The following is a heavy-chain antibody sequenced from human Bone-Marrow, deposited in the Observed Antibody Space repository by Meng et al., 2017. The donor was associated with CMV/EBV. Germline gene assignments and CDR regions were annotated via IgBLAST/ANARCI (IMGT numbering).Heavy chain of an antibody. D-gene: IGHD6-19*01. CDR3: ARDVLGIGSGWQFDY. V-gene: IGHV3-7*01. J-gene: IGHJ4*02. CDR1: GFTFSSYW. Sequence: GGPLRLSCTASGFTFSSYWMSWVRQAPGKGLEWVANIKQDGSEKYYVDSVKGRFTISRDNAKNSLYLQMKSLRAEDTAVYYCARDVLGIGSGWQFDYWGQGTLVTVSS. CDR2: IKQDGSEK.